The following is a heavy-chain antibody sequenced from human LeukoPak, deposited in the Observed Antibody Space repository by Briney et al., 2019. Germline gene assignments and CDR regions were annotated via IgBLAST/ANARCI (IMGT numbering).Heavy chain of an antibody. V-gene: IGHV3-21*04. Sequence: PGGSLRLSCAASGFAFNSYTMNWVRQAPGKGLEWVSSISSSSSYIYYADSVKGRFTISRDNAKNSLYLQMNSLRAEDTAIYYCATSAAAAGTDWGQGTLVTVSS. CDR1: GFAFNSYT. J-gene: IGHJ4*02. D-gene: IGHD6-13*01. CDR2: ISSSSSYI. CDR3: ATSAAAAGTD.